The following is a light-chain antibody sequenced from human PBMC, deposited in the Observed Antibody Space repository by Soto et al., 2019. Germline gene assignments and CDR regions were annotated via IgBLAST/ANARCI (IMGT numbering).Light chain of an antibody. Sequence: DIVMTQSPDSLTVSLGERATINCTSSQSFFYSTTNKNYLAWYQQKPGQPPKLLIYWASTRESGVPDRFRGSGSGTDCTPTISSLQAEDVAVEYRQQDYSTPPLFGPGTKVDIK. CDR2: WAS. CDR3: QQDYSTPPL. J-gene: IGKJ3*01. CDR1: QSFFYSTTNKNY. V-gene: IGKV4-1*01.